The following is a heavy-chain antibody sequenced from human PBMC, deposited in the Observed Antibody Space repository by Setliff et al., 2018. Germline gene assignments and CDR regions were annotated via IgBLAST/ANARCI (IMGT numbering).Heavy chain of an antibody. CDR3: ARSPSSGAYWNPRPFYSDY. Sequence: SETLSLTCTVSGGSIRSSTHYWGWIRQPPGKGLEWLGTVYHSGGTYYDPSLKSRVTMSVDTSKNLFSLKLDSVTAADTALYYCARSPSSGAYWNPRPFYSDYWARGTLVTVSS. J-gene: IGHJ4*02. CDR1: GGSIRSSTHY. V-gene: IGHV4-39*01. CDR2: VYHSGGT. D-gene: IGHD1-26*01.